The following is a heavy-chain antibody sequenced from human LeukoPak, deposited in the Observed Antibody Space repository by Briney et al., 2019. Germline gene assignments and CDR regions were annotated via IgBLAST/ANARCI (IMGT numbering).Heavy chain of an antibody. J-gene: IGHJ5*02. Sequence: SETLSLTCTVSGGSISSSSYYWGWIRQPPGKGLEWIGSIYYSGSTYYNPSLKSRVTISVDTSKNQFSLKLSSVTAADTAVYYCARAYSSPSNWFDPWGQGTLVTVSS. D-gene: IGHD6-6*01. CDR3: ARAYSSPSNWFDP. V-gene: IGHV4-39*07. CDR1: GGSISSSSYY. CDR2: IYYSGST.